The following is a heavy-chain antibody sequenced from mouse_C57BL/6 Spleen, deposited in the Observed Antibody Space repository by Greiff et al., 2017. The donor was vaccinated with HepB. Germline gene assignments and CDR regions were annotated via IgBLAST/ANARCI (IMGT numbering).Heavy chain of an antibody. V-gene: IGHV1-82*01. CDR1: GYAFSSSW. Sequence: QVQLQQSGPELVKPGASVKISCKASGYAFSSSWMNWVKQRPGKGLEWIGRIYPGDGDTNYNGKFKGKATLTADKSSSTAYMQLSSLTSEDSAVYFCAREGKLLFDYWGQGTTLTVSS. CDR3: AREGKLLFDY. J-gene: IGHJ2*01. CDR2: IYPGDGDT. D-gene: IGHD2-1*01.